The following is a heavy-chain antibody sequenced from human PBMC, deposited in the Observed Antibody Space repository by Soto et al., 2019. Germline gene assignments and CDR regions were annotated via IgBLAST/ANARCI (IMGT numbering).Heavy chain of an antibody. V-gene: IGHV1-2*02. Sequence: QVQLVQSGAEVKKPGASVKVSCKASGYTFTDYHIHWVRQAPGQGLEVMGWINANNGGAGSAQQFQGRVTVTRDTSITTVYRELSNLRSDDTAVYYCAREGGSETLQPSYNWFDTWGQGTLVTVSS. CDR1: GYTFTDYH. CDR3: AREGGSETLQPSYNWFDT. D-gene: IGHD6-25*01. CDR2: INANNGGA. J-gene: IGHJ5*02.